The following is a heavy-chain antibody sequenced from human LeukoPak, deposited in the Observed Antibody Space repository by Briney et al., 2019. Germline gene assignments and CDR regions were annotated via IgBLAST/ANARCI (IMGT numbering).Heavy chain of an antibody. D-gene: IGHD2-2*01. V-gene: IGHV1-8*01. Sequence: ASVKVSCKASGYTFTSYDINWVRQATGQGLEWMGWMNPNSGNTGYAQKLQGRVTMTTDTSTSTAYMELRSLRSDDTAVYYCARDLERQLPHYWGQGTLVTVSS. CDR3: ARDLERQLPHY. CDR1: GYTFTSYD. J-gene: IGHJ4*02. CDR2: MNPNSGNT.